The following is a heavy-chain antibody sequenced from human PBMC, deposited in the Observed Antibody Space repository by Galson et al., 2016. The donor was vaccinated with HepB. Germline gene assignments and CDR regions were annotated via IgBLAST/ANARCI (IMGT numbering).Heavy chain of an antibody. CDR1: GFTFRSYG. D-gene: IGHD2-2*01. J-gene: IGHJ5*02. CDR2: IWYDESNK. V-gene: IGHV3-33*01. CDR3: ARDPQRYCSSTSCYTGWFDP. Sequence: SLRLSCAASGFTFRSYGMHWIRQAPGKGLEWVAVIWYDESNKFYADSVKGRFTISRDNSKNTLYLQMNSLTADDTAMYYCARDPQRYCSSTSCYTGWFDPWCQGTLVTVSS.